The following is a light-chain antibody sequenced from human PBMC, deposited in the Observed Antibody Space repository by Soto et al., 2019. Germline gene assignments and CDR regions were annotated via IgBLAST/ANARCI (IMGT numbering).Light chain of an antibody. V-gene: IGKV3-15*01. CDR1: QSVSRK. CDR3: QQYNNWPRAT. J-gene: IGKJ4*01. CDR2: RAS. Sequence: EIVMTQSPATLSVSPGESATLSCRASQSVSRKLVWYQQKPGQAPRLLMFRASIRAAGFPARFSGSGSGTEFNITISSLQSDDSAVYYCQQYNNWPRATFGGGTKLDIK.